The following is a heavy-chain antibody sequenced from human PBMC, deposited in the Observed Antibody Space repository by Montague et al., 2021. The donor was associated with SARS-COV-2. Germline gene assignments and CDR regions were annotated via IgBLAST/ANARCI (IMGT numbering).Heavy chain of an antibody. J-gene: IGHJ4*02. Sequence: SETLSLTCAVYGGSFSGDGSFSGYYWSWIRQPPGKGLEWLGEINHGGTTNYNPSLKSRVIISVDTSKNQFSLKLRSVTAADTAVYYFARAIQTTPLMVVIAIPRPFYYFDYWGQGTLVTVSS. V-gene: IGHV4-34*01. CDR3: ARAIQTTPLMVVIAIPRPFYYFDY. CDR1: GGSFSGDGSFSGYY. CDR2: INHGGTT. D-gene: IGHD2-21*01.